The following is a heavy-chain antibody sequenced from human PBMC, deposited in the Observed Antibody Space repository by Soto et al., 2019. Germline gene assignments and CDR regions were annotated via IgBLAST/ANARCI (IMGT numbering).Heavy chain of an antibody. J-gene: IGHJ2*01. CDR1: GFTFSNAW. Sequence: EVQLVESGGGLVKPGGSLRLSCAASGFTFSNAWMSWVRQAPGKGLEWVGRIKSKTDGGTTDYAAPVKGRFTISRYDSTNTLYLQMTSLKTEDTAVYYCTTGLKASWYFDLWGRGTLVIVSS. D-gene: IGHD3-16*01. CDR3: TTGLKASWYFDL. V-gene: IGHV3-15*01. CDR2: IKSKTDGGTT.